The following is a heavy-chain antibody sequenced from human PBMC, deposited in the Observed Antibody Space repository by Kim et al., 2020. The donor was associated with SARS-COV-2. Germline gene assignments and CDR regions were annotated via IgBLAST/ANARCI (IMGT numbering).Heavy chain of an antibody. CDR2: IKQDGTAK. CDR3: SRSTLTTPGGDL. Sequence: GGSLRLSRVASGFTFTMYWMHWVRQAPGGGLEWVADIKQDGTAKYYVDSVRGRFTISTDNAKDSVYLQMSSLRAEDTAVYYCSRSTLTTPGGDLWGQGTL. CDR1: GFTFTMYW. V-gene: IGHV3-7*01. J-gene: IGHJ4*02. D-gene: IGHD2-21*01.